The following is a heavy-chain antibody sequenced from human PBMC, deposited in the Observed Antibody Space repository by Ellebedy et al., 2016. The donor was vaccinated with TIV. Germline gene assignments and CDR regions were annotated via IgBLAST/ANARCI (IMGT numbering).Heavy chain of an antibody. CDR2: ISPNSGDT. CDR3: ASVTFSRLSPFEY. CDR1: GYSFTEYH. V-gene: IGHV1-2*04. D-gene: IGHD2-2*01. Sequence: AASVKVSCKTSGYSFTEYHIHGLRQAPGQGLEWLGWISPNSGDTKYSQKFQGWVTMTRDTSITTAYMELKRLTSDDTATYYCASVTFSRLSPFEYWGQGTLVTVSS. J-gene: IGHJ4*02.